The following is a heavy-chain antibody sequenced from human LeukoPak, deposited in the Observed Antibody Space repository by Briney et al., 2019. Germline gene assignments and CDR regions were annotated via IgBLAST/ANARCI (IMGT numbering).Heavy chain of an antibody. J-gene: IGHJ6*03. Sequence: PGGSLRLSCAASGFTFSSYSMNWVRQAPGKGLEWVSSISGSSSYIYYADSVKGRFTISRDNAKNSLYLQMNSLRAEDTAVYYCARAIPDYYYYMDVWGKGTTVTVSS. CDR2: ISGSSSYI. CDR1: GFTFSSYS. CDR3: ARAIPDYYYYMDV. V-gene: IGHV3-21*01.